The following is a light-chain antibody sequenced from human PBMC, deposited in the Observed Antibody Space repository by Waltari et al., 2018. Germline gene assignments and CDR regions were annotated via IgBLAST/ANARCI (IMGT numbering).Light chain of an antibody. CDR2: AAS. J-gene: IGKJ5*01. CDR1: QNILKS. Sequence: DIQVTQSPSSLSASVGETVTVTCRASQNILKSLNWYQQKPGQAPELLIFAASTLHSGVPPRFSGSGSGTDFTLTISSLQPEGCATYFCPQSYDTPPSTFGQGTRLEMK. CDR3: PQSYDTPPST. V-gene: IGKV1-39*01.